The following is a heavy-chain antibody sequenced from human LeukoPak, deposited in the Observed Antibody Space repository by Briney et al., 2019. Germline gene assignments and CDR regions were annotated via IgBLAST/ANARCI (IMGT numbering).Heavy chain of an antibody. D-gene: IGHD2-2*03. CDR2: ISSSSSYI. J-gene: IGHJ6*02. CDR1: GFTFSSYS. Sequence: GGSLRLSCTASGFTFSSYSMNWVRQAPGKGLEWVSSISSSSSYIYYADAVKGRYTISRDNAKNSLYLQMNSLRAEDTAVYYCARDGYCSSTSCYGPHYYYYYGMDVWGQGTTVTVSS. V-gene: IGHV3-21*01. CDR3: ARDGYCSSTSCYGPHYYYYYGMDV.